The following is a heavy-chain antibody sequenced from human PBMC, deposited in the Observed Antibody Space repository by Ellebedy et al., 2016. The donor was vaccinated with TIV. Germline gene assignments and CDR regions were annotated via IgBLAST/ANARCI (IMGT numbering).Heavy chain of an antibody. Sequence: ASVKVSCKASGYTFTSYYMHWVRQAPGQGLEWMGWISAYNGNTNYAQKLQGRVTMTTDTSTSTVYMELSSLRSEDTAVYYCARESNTYYYDSSGYIDYWGQGTLVTVSS. J-gene: IGHJ4*02. V-gene: IGHV1-18*04. D-gene: IGHD3-22*01. CDR2: ISAYNGNT. CDR1: GYTFTSYY. CDR3: ARESNTYYYDSSGYIDY.